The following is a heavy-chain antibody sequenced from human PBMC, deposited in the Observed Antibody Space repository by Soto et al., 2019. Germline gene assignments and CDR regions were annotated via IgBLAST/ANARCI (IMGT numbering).Heavy chain of an antibody. J-gene: IGHJ6*03. CDR2: INPSGGST. CDR1: GYTFTSYY. CDR3: ASDSSYCSSTSCYPSYYMDV. Sequence: GASVKVSCKASGYTFTSYYMHWVRQAPGQGLEWMGIINPSGGSTSYAQKFQGRVTMTRDTSTSTVYMELSSLRSEDTAVYYCASDSSYCSSTSCYPSYYMDVWGKGTTVTVSS. D-gene: IGHD2-2*01. V-gene: IGHV1-46*03.